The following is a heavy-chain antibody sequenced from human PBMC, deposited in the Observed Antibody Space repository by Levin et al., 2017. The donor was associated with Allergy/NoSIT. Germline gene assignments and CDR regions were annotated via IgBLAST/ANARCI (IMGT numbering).Heavy chain of an antibody. V-gene: IGHV3-33*01. CDR3: ARGQQLGSFGV. CDR1: GFTFSSYD. Sequence: LSLTCAASGFTFSSYDMHWVRQAPGKGLEWVAVIWYDGSNKYYAESVKGRFTISRDNSKNTLYLQMNSLRAEDTAVYYCARGQQLGSFGVWGQGTLVTVSS. CDR2: IWYDGSNK. J-gene: IGHJ4*02. D-gene: IGHD6-6*01.